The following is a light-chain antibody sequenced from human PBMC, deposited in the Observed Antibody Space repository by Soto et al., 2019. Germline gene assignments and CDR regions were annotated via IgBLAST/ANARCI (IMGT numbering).Light chain of an antibody. CDR2: GAS. CDR3: QKYNTWHQT. Sequence: EVVLTQSPATLSVSPGDRATLSCRASQNVGSNIAWYQHKPGQAPRLLISGASTRATGVPARFSGSGSGTEFALTISSLQSEDFPVYFCQKYNTWHQTLGQGTKV. CDR1: QNVGSN. J-gene: IGKJ1*01. V-gene: IGKV3-15*01.